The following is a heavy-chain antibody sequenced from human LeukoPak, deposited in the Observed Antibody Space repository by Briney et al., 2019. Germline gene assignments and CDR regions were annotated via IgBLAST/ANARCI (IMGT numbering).Heavy chain of an antibody. CDR3: AKPNSSGFGY. CDR1: GFPFSSYS. J-gene: IGHJ4*02. CDR2: ISYDGSNK. D-gene: IGHD6-19*01. V-gene: IGHV3-30*18. Sequence: GALELSFAASGFPFSSYSMHRVRQAPGKGLEWVAVISYDGSNKYYADSVKGRFTISRDNSKNTLYLQMNSLRAEDTAVYYCAKPNSSGFGYWGQGTLVTVSS.